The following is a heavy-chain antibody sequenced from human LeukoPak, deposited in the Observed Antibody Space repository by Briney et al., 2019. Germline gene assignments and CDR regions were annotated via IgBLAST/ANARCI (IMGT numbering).Heavy chain of an antibody. D-gene: IGHD5-24*01. J-gene: IGHJ4*02. CDR1: GGSISSYY. CDR2: IYYSGST. V-gene: IGHV4-59*01. CDR3: ARVVGRDGYNCPQD. Sequence: SETLSLTRTVSGGSISSYYWSWIRQPPGKGLEWIGYIYYSGSTNYNPSLKSRVTISVDTSKNQFSLKLSSVTAADTAVYYCARVVGRDGYNCPQDWGQGTLVTVSS.